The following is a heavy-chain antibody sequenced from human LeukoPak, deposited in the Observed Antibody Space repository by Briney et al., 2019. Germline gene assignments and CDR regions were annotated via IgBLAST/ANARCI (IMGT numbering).Heavy chain of an antibody. Sequence: GGSLRLSCATSGFTFSNAWMNWVRQAPGKGLEWVSAISGSGGSTYYADSVKGRFTISRDNSKNTLYLQMNSLRAEDTAVYYCAKGTGYYNPFDYWGQGTLVTVSS. J-gene: IGHJ4*02. V-gene: IGHV3-23*01. CDR2: ISGSGGST. CDR1: GFTFSNAW. CDR3: AKGTGYYNPFDY. D-gene: IGHD3-9*01.